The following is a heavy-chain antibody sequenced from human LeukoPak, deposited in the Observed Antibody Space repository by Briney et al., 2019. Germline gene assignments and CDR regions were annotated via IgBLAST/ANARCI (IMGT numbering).Heavy chain of an antibody. J-gene: IGHJ3*02. CDR3: ARDEGCSSTSCYLAFDI. V-gene: IGHV1-18*01. Sequence: SVMGSCKTCGDTCTSDGISCVRKATGQGLEWMGWISAYNGNTNYAQKLQGRVTMTTDTSTSTAYMELRSLRSDDTAVYYCARDEGCSSTSCYLAFDIWGQGTMVTVSS. D-gene: IGHD2-2*01. CDR2: ISAYNGNT. CDR1: GDTCTSDG.